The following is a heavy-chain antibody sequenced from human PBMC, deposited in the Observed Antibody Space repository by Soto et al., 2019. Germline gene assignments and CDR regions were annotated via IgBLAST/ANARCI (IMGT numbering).Heavy chain of an antibody. V-gene: IGHV4-59*08. D-gene: IGHD3-10*02. CDR2: IYYSGST. CDR3: AGLGHVDLRDYYDY. CDR1: GGSISTYY. Sequence: SETLSLTCTVSGGSISTYYWSWIRQPPGKGLEWIGYIYYSGSTNYNPSLKSRVTISVDTSKNQFSLKLSSVTAADTAVYYCAGLGHVDLRDYYDYWRRGTPVTVSS. J-gene: IGHJ4*02.